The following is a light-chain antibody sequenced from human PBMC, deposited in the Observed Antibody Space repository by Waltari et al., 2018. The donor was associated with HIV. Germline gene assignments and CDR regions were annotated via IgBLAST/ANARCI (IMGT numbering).Light chain of an antibody. CDR3: VLYMGSGIWV. CDR2: STN. Sequence: QTVVTQEPSFSVSPGWTVTLTCALTSGSVSTRYYPRWYQQTPGQAPRTLIYSTNTRSSGVPDRFSGSILGNKAALTITGAQADDESDYYCVLYMGSGIWVFGGGTKLTVL. CDR1: SGSVSTRYY. J-gene: IGLJ3*02. V-gene: IGLV8-61*01.